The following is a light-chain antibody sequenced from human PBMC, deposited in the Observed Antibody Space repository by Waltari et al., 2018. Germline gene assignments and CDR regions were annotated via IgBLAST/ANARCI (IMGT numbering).Light chain of an antibody. J-gene: IGLJ1*01. CDR2: EDT. CDR1: ELPRKY. Sequence: YELTQPPSLSVSPVQTARITCSGNELPRKYASWFQQKSGQAPRLLMYEDTKRPAGIPERFSGSSSGTVVTLTSTGAQVDVEADYYCYSSDSTGLRVFGGGTTVVVL. CDR3: YSSDSTGLRV. V-gene: IGLV3-10*01.